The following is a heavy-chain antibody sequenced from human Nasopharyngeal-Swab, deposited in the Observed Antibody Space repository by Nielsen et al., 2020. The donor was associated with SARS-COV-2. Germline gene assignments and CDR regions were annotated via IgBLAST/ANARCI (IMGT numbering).Heavy chain of an antibody. V-gene: IGHV3-21*06. J-gene: IGHJ6*02. CDR3: ARGKYCSSANCRHYYGMDV. CDR1: GYSFRTYG. Sequence: GGSLRLSCVASGYSFRTYGMSWVRQAPGKGLEWVSSISSVGGYTNSADSVEGRFTISRDNAKNSLYLQMNNLRVEDTAVYYCARGKYCSSANCRHYYGMDVWGQGTPVTVSS. D-gene: IGHD2-2*01. CDR2: ISSVGGYT.